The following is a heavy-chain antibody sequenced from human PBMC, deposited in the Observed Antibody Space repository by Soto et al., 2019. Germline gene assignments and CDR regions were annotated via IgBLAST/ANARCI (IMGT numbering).Heavy chain of an antibody. J-gene: IGHJ3*01. D-gene: IGHD4-17*01. V-gene: IGHV3-21*06. Sequence: SLRLSCEGSGFNFRNFNMIWVRQAPGKGLEWVSSVSGSSSYIYYADSVKGRFTVSRDNANNLVFLQMNGLRPEDTAMYYCARDLRGHYGPWGQGTMVTVSS. CDR3: ARDLRGHYGP. CDR1: GFNFRNFN. CDR2: VSGSSSYI.